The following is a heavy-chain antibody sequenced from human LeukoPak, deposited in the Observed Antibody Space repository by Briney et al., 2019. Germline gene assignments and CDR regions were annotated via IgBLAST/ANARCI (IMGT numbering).Heavy chain of an antibody. CDR2: INPNSGGT. D-gene: IGHD4-17*01. Sequence: ASVKVSCKASGYTFTGYYMHSVPQAPGQGLERMGWINPNSGGTNYAQKFQGRVTMTRDTSISTAYMELSRLRSDDTAVYYCASLHYGPTPDWFDPWGQGTLVTVSS. J-gene: IGHJ5*02. CDR3: ASLHYGPTPDWFDP. V-gene: IGHV1-2*02. CDR1: GYTFTGYY.